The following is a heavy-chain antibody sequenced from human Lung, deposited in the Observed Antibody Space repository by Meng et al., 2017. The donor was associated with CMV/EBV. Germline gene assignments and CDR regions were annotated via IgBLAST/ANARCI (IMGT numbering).Heavy chain of an antibody. CDR1: GDSITNLNW. CDR2: IPHRGSS. J-gene: IGHJ1*01. CDR3: LRRSGSSV. Sequence: ALLRASVPALWKPSEPPSLTCAVPGDSITNLNWAPWFRQPPGQGLEWIGEIPHRGSSAYNPSPKSRVSMSIDKSKNQFSLKLTSVTAADTAVYHCLRRSGSSVWGQGTLVTVSS. V-gene: IGHV4-4*02. D-gene: IGHD3-10*01.